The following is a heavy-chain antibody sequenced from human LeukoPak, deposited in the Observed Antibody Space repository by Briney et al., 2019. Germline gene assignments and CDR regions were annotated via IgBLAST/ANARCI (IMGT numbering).Heavy chain of an antibody. V-gene: IGHV3-30*02. CDR1: GFTFSNYG. Sequence: PGGSLRLSCAASGFTFSNYGMHWVRQAPGKGLEWVAFIRYDESTKFYADSVKGRFTISRDNSKNTLYLQMNSLRAEDTAVYYCAKDRDYDFWSGPFSFDPWGQGTLVTVSS. CDR2: IRYDESTK. D-gene: IGHD3-3*01. CDR3: AKDRDYDFWSGPFSFDP. J-gene: IGHJ5*02.